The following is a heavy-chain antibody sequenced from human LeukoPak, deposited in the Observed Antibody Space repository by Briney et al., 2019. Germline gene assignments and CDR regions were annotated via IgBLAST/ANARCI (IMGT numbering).Heavy chain of an antibody. CDR3: ARAKGIAAVSRHLVAFDI. V-gene: IGHV1-69*13. D-gene: IGHD6-13*01. Sequence: ASVKVSCKASGGTFSSYAISWVRQAPGQGLEWMGGIIPIFGTANYAQKFQGRVTITADESTSTAYMELSSLRSEDTAVYYCARAKGIAAVSRHLVAFDIWGQGTMVTVSS. J-gene: IGHJ3*02. CDR1: GGTFSSYA. CDR2: IIPIFGTA.